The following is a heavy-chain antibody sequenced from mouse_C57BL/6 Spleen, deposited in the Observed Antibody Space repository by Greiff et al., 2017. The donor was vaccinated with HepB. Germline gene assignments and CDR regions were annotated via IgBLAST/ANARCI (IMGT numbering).Heavy chain of an antibody. CDR3: ARSKTTVVEGDYRYFDV. Sequence: QVQLQQSGAELARPGASVKLSCKASGYTFTSYGISWVKQRTGQGLEWIGEIYPRSGNTYYNEKFKGKATLTADKSSSTAYMELGSLTSEDSAVYFCARSKTTVVEGDYRYFDVWGTGTTVTVSS. V-gene: IGHV1-81*01. J-gene: IGHJ1*03. CDR2: IYPRSGNT. D-gene: IGHD1-1*01. CDR1: GYTFTSYG.